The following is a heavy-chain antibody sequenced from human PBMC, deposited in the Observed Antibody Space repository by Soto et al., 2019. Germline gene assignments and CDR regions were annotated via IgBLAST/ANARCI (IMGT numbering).Heavy chain of an antibody. D-gene: IGHD3-16*01. CDR1: VGSISSSSYY. Sequence: SETLSLTCTVSVGSISSSSYYLGWILHPPGKGLEWIGSIYYSGSTYYNPSLKSRVTISVDTSKNQFSLKLSSVTAADTAVYYCARRRLTRWDNWFEPWGQGTMVTVSS. V-gene: IGHV4-39*01. CDR2: IYYSGST. J-gene: IGHJ5*02. CDR3: ARRRLTRWDNWFEP.